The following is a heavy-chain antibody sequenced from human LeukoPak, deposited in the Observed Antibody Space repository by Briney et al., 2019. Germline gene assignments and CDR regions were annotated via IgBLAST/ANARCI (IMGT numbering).Heavy chain of an antibody. CDR2: ISGRADRT. V-gene: IGHV3-23*01. D-gene: IGHD3-10*01. Sequence: GESLKISCAASGFTFSSYAMSWVRQAPGKGLKWVSAISGRADRTYYADSVKGRFTISRDNFKNTLYLQMNSLRADDTAVYYCVKESPYDGPRKYYFDYWGQGALVTVSS. CDR3: VKESPYDGPRKYYFDY. CDR1: GFTFSSYA. J-gene: IGHJ4*02.